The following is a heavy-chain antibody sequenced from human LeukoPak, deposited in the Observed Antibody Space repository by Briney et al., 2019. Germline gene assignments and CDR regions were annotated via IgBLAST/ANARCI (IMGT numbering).Heavy chain of an antibody. CDR1: GGSFSGYY. CDR3: ARGRGGYSYGSNYFDY. Sequence: PSETLSLTCAVYGGSFSGYYWSWIRQPPGKGLEWIGEINHSGSTNYNPSLKSRVTISVDTSKNQFSLKLSSVTAADTAVYYCARGRGGYSYGSNYFDYWGQGTLVTVSS. V-gene: IGHV4-34*01. J-gene: IGHJ4*02. CDR2: INHSGST. D-gene: IGHD5-18*01.